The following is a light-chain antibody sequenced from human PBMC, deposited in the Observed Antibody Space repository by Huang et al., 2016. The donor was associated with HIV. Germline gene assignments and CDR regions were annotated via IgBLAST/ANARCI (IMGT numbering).Light chain of an antibody. V-gene: IGKV3-15*01. Sequence: EITMTQSPATRSVSPGERATLSCRARQSISSNLVWYQQKPGQAPRLLIYSASPRATGIPARFRGSGSGTEFTLTISSLQSEDFAIYYCQHYNNWPPYTFGQGTKLEI. CDR2: SAS. CDR3: QHYNNWPPYT. J-gene: IGKJ2*01. CDR1: QSISSN.